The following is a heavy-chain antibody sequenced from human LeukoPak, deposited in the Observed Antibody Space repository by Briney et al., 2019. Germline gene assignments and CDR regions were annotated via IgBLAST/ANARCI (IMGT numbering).Heavy chain of an antibody. CDR3: ARGQFLTRRFDF. CDR2: IYYSGST. D-gene: IGHD2-21*01. V-gene: IGHV4-30-4*08. CDR1: GGSINSGDYY. Sequence: SETLSLTCTVSGGSINSGDYYWSWIRQPPGKGLEWIGIGYIYYSGSTYYNPSLKSRVTMSVDTSNNHVSLRVTAVSAADTAVYYCARGQFLTRRFDFWGQGTLVTVSS. J-gene: IGHJ4*02.